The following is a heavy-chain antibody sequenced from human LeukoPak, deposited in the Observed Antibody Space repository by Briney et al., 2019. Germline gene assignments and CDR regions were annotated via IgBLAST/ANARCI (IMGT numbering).Heavy chain of an antibody. D-gene: IGHD4-17*01. J-gene: IGHJ6*03. CDR1: GFTFRSYG. CDR3: AKGMTTGPRSVYHYMDV. Sequence: GGSLRLSCVASGFTFRSYGMHWVRQAPGKGLEWLSLFWYDGSNEYYADSVKGRFTISRDNSKNTLYLQMNSLRAEDTAVYYCAKGMTTGPRSVYHYMDVWGKGTTVTVSS. V-gene: IGHV3-33*06. CDR2: FWYDGSNE.